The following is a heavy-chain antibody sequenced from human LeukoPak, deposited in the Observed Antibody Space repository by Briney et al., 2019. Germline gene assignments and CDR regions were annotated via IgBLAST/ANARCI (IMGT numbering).Heavy chain of an antibody. CDR2: IYYSGST. V-gene: IGHV4-39*07. J-gene: IGHJ4*02. CDR1: GGSISSSSYY. CDR3: ARGQEYYYDSSGYY. D-gene: IGHD3-22*01. Sequence: SETLSLTCTVSGGSISSSSYYWGWIRQPPGKGLEWIGSIYYSGSTYYNPSLKSRVTISVDTSKNQFSLKLSSVTAADTAVYYCARGQEYYYDSSGYYWGQGTLVTVSS.